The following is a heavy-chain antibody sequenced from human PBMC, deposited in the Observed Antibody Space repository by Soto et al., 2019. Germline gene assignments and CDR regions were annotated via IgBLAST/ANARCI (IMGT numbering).Heavy chain of an antibody. CDR2: IIPILDTA. V-gene: IGHV1-69*13. J-gene: IGHJ6*02. D-gene: IGHD5-12*01. CDR3: ARGGYGGYDFLLDV. CDR1: GDTFSSYP. Sequence: ASVKVSCKASGDTFSSYPISWVRQAPGQGLEWMGGIIPILDTANYAQKIQGRVTITADESTSTAYMELSSLRSEDTAVYYCARGGYGGYDFLLDVWGQGTTVTVSS.